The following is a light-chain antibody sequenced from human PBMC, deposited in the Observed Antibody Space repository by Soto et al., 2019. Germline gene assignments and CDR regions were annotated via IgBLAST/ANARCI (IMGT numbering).Light chain of an antibody. V-gene: IGLV2-14*01. CDR2: EVD. CDR1: NSDVGGYNF. CDR3: ASYTGSNTLL. J-gene: IGLJ2*01. Sequence: QSALTQPASVSGSPGQSITITCTGTNSDVGGYNFVSWYQQHPGKAPKLMLFEVDNRPSGVSDRFSGSKSDNTASLTISGLQTDDEADYYCASYTGSNTLLFGGGTQLTVL.